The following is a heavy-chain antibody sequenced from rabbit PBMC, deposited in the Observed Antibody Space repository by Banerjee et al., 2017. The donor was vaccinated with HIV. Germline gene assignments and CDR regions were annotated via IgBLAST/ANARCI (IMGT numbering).Heavy chain of an antibody. CDR3: ARDRGDWGYYFTL. Sequence: QSLEESGGGLVKPGGTLTLTCTASGFSFSSSYYMCWVRQAPGKGLEWIGCIYTGSGSTDYASWVNGRFTISKTSSTTVTLQMTSLTAADTATYFCARDRGDWGYYFTLWGPGTLVTVS. CDR1: GFSFSSSYY. CDR2: IYTGSGST. V-gene: IGHV1S40*01. J-gene: IGHJ4*01. D-gene: IGHD4-1*01.